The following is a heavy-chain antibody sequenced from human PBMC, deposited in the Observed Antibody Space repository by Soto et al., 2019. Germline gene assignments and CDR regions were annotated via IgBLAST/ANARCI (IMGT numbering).Heavy chain of an antibody. V-gene: IGHV1-24*01. D-gene: IGHD3-3*01. CDR1: GYTLTELS. CDR3: ATWTIFGVVPPFWFDP. J-gene: IGHJ5*02. CDR2: FDPEDGET. Sequence: GASVKVSCKVSGYTLTELSMHWVRQAPGKGLEWMGGFDPEDGETIYAQKFQGRVTMTEDTSTGTAYMELSSLRSEDTAVYYCATWTIFGVVPPFWFDPWGQGTLVTVSS.